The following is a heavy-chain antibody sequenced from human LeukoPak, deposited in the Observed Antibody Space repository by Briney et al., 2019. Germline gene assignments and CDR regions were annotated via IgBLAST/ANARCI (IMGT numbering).Heavy chain of an antibody. CDR2: IKQDGSEK. V-gene: IGHV3-7*01. D-gene: IGHD3-22*01. CDR3: ARDLYRIVVVPHYFDY. CDR1: GFTFSIYA. J-gene: IGHJ4*02. Sequence: GRSLRLSCAASGFTFSIYAVHCVRQAPGKGLEWVANIKQDGSEKYYGDSVKGRFTISRDNAKNSLYLQMNSLRAEDTAVYYCARDLYRIVVVPHYFDYWGQGTLVSVSS.